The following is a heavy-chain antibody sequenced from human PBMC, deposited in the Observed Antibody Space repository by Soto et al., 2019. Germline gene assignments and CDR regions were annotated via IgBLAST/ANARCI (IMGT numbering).Heavy chain of an antibody. CDR3: ARGGPQVVHNWVDP. V-gene: IGHV5-10-1*01. J-gene: IGHJ5*02. CDR2: IDPTDSYT. Sequence: EVKLVQSGAEVKKPGESLRISCKGSGYTFTSYWINWVRQMPGKGLEWMGRIDPTDSYTNYNPSFQGHVTISADKSLRTAYLQWDSLRASDTATYYCARGGPQVVHNWVDPWGQGTQVTVSS. CDR1: GYTFTSYW. D-gene: IGHD2-15*01.